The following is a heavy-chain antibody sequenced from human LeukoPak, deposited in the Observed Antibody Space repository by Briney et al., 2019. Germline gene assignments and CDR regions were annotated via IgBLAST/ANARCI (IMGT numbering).Heavy chain of an antibody. Sequence: SETLSLTCAVYGGSFSGYYWSWIRQPPGKGLEWIGEINHSGSTNYNPSLKSRVTISVDTSKNQFSLKLSSVTAADTAVYYCARGAARMVEIATIISFEYWGQGTLVTVSS. CDR1: GGSFSGYY. D-gene: IGHD5-24*01. V-gene: IGHV4-34*01. CDR3: ARGAARMVEIATIISFEY. CDR2: INHSGST. J-gene: IGHJ4*02.